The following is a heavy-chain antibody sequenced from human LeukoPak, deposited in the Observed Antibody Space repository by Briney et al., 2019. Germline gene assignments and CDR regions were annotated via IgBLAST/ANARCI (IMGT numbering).Heavy chain of an antibody. CDR1: GGSISSGDYY. J-gene: IGHJ4*02. CDR2: IYYRGST. V-gene: IGHV4-30-4*08. Sequence: SQTLSLTCTVSGGSISSGDYYWSWIRQPPGKGLEWIGYIYYRGSTYYNPSLKSRVTISVDTSKNQFSLKLSSVTAADTAVYYCARDVADTAMGFDYWGQGTLVTVSS. D-gene: IGHD5-18*01. CDR3: ARDVADTAMGFDY.